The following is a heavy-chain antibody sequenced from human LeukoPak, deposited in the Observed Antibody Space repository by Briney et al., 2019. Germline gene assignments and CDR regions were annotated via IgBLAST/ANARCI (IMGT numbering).Heavy chain of an antibody. D-gene: IGHD3-3*01. CDR3: ARNINNFWSGYLDYMDV. V-gene: IGHV3-7*01. CDR1: GFTFSSHW. CDR2: IKRDGSEK. Sequence: GGSLRLSCAASGFTFSSHWMNWVRQAPGKGLEWVAKIKRDGSEKYYADSVKGRFTISRDNAKNSLYLQLNSLRAEDTAVYYCARNINNFWSGYLDYMDVWGKGTTVTVSS. J-gene: IGHJ6*03.